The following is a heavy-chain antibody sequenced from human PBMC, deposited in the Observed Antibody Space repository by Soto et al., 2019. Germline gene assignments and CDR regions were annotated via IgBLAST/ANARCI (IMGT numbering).Heavy chain of an antibody. D-gene: IGHD3-10*01. Sequence: EVQLLESGGGLVQPGGSLRLSCAASGFTFSSYAMSWVRQAPGKGLEWVSAISGSGGSTYYADSVKGRFTISRDNSKNTLYLTMNRLRAEDTAVYYCARLLLFGELSPTDYWGQGTLVTVSS. CDR1: GFTFSSYA. J-gene: IGHJ4*02. CDR3: ARLLLFGELSPTDY. V-gene: IGHV3-23*01. CDR2: ISGSGGST.